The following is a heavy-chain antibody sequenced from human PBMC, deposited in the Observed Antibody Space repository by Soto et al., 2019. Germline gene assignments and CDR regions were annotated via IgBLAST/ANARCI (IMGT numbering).Heavy chain of an antibody. CDR1: GFSLSTSGVG. CDR2: IYWDDDE. V-gene: IGHV2-5*02. CDR3: VYSNFLLNRAPAGGDY. Sequence: QITLKESGPTLVKPTQTLTLTCTFSGFSLSTSGVGVGWIRQPPGKALEWLALIYWDDDERYSPSLKSRLTIXXDTSKNQVVLTMTNMDPVDTATYYCVYSNFLLNRAPAGGDYWGQGTLVTVSS. J-gene: IGHJ4*02. D-gene: IGHD2-2*01.